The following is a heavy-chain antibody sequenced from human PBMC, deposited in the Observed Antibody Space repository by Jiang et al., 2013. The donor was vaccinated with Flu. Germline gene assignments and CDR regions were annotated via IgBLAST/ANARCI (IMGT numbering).Heavy chain of an antibody. V-gene: IGHV3-33*08. J-gene: IGHJ4*02. CDR2: MWYDGSNK. CDR1: GFTFSSYG. CDR3: AREKAVAGRSFDY. D-gene: IGHD6-19*01. Sequence: SGGGVVQPGRSLRLSCAASGFTFSSYGMHWVRQAPGKGLEWVAVMWYDGSNKYYADSVKGRFTISRDNSKNTLYLQMNSLRAEDTAVYYCAREKAVAGRSFDYWGQGTLVTVSS.